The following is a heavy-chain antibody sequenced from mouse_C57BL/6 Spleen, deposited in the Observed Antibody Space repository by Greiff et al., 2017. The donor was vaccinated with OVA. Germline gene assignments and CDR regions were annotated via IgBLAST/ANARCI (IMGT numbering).Heavy chain of an antibody. CDR3: AIWDYDYDGFAY. V-gene: IGHV1-53*01. D-gene: IGHD2-4*01. CDR1: GSPFPSSW. Sequence: QVQLQQPGSDLVKPGASVTLSCQASGSPFPSSWLPWVMQRPGPGLAWIGNINPSNGGTNYNEQFKSKATLPVDKSSSTADMQLSSLASDDSAVYDCAIWDYDYDGFAYWGQGTLVTVSA. J-gene: IGHJ3*01. CDR2: INPSNGGT.